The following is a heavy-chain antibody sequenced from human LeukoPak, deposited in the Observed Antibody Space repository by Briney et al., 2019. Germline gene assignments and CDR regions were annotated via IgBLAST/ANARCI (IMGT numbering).Heavy chain of an antibody. CDR1: GGTFSSYA. J-gene: IGHJ4*02. CDR2: IIPILGIA. V-gene: IGHV1-69*04. CDR3: ARGGGNSDFDY. Sequence: SVKVSCKASGGTFSSYAISWVRQAPGQGLEWMGRIIPILGIANYAQKYQGRVTITADKSTSTAYMELSSLRSEDTAVYYCARGGGNSDFDYWGQGTLVTVSS. D-gene: IGHD4-23*01.